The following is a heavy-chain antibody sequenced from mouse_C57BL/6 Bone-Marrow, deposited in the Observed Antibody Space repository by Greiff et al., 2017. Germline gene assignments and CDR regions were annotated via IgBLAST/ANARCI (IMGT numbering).Heavy chain of an antibody. Sequence: EVKLQESGGDLVKPGGSLKLSCAASGFTFSSYGMSLVRQTPDQRLEWVATISSGGSYTYYPDSVKGRFTISRDNAKNTLYLQMSSLKSEDTAMYYCARHDAGDYFDYWGQGTTLTVSS. CDR2: ISSGGSYT. CDR1: GFTFSSYG. J-gene: IGHJ2*01. CDR3: ARHDAGDYFDY. V-gene: IGHV5-6*02.